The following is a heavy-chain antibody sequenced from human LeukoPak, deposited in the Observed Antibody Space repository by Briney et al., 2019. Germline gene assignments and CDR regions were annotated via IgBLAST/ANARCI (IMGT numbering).Heavy chain of an antibody. CDR3: ARLDYGGNPIDH. CDR1: GGSISSYY. CDR2: IYHSGST. V-gene: IGHV4-38-2*02. Sequence: SETLSLTCTVSGGSISSYYWGWIRQPPGKGLEWIGSIYHSGSTYYNLSLKSRVTISVDTSKNQFSLKLSSVTAADTAVYYCARLDYGGNPIDHWGQGTLVTVSS. J-gene: IGHJ4*02. D-gene: IGHD4-23*01.